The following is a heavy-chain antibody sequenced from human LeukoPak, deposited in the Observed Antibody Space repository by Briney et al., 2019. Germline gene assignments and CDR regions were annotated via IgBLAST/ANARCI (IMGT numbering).Heavy chain of an antibody. CDR2: INHSGST. CDR1: GGSFSGYY. Sequence: SETLSLTCAVYGGSFSGYYWSWIRQPPGKGREWRGEINHSGSTNYNPSLKSRVTISVDTSKNEFSRKLSSVTAAATAVYYCARRCTTYYDFWSGYIPWDCFDPWGQGTLVTVSS. D-gene: IGHD3-3*01. CDR3: ARRCTTYYDFWSGYIPWDCFDP. J-gene: IGHJ5*02. V-gene: IGHV4-34*01.